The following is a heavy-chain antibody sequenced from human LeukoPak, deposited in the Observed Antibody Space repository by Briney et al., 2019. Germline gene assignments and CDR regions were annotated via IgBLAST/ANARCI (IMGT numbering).Heavy chain of an antibody. CDR1: RASFSGYY. J-gene: IGHJ4*02. V-gene: IGHV4-34*01. CDR3: VRGTWSQRFDN. Sequence: SETLSLTCAAYRASFSGYYWSWVRQPPGEGLEWIGEINHSGGTNYNTSLKSRVTISVDTSKNQFSLKLTSVTAADTAVYYCVRGTWSQRFDNWGQGTLVTVSS. CDR2: INHSGGT. D-gene: IGHD1-26*01.